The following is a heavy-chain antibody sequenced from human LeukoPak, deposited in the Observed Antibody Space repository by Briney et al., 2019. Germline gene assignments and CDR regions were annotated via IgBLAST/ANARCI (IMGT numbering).Heavy chain of an antibody. CDR2: INHSGST. CDR1: GGSFSGYY. J-gene: IGHJ3*02. CDR3: ARYYYDSSGYYYNAFDI. V-gene: IGHV4-34*01. D-gene: IGHD3-22*01. Sequence: SETLSLTCAVYGGSFSGYYWSWIRQPPGKRLEWIGEINHSGSTNYNPSLKSRVTISVDTSKNQFSLKLSSVTAADTAVYYCARYYYDSSGYYYNAFDIWGQGTMVTVSS.